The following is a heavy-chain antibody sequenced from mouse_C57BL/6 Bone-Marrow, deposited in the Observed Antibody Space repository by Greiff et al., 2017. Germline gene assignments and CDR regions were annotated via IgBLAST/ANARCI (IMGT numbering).Heavy chain of an antibody. CDR1: GYTFTSYW. CDR2: IDPSDSYT. V-gene: IGHV1-69*01. CDR3: ARVYDNFDY. D-gene: IGHD2-3*01. J-gene: IGHJ2*01. Sequence: VQLQQPGAELVMPGASVKLSCKASGYTFTSYWMHWVKQRPGQGLEWIGEIDPSDSYTNYNQKFKGKSTLTVDKSSSTAYMQLSSLTSEDSAVLYCARVYDNFDYWGQGTTLTVSS.